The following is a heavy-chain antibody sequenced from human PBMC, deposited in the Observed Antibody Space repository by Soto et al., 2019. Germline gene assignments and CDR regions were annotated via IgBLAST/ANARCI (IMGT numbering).Heavy chain of an antibody. V-gene: IGHV3-33*01. CDR3: AREPEGPDYAIDV. Sequence: QMQLVESGGSVVQPGTSLRLSCAAFGFDFSSYGMHWVRQTPGKGLEWVAVLGFDGGGRYYADSVKGRFTISRDNSKKMLYLQIDSLSAEDTALYYCAREPEGPDYAIDVWGQGTTVTVSS. CDR2: LGFDGGGR. J-gene: IGHJ6*02. CDR1: GFDFSSYG.